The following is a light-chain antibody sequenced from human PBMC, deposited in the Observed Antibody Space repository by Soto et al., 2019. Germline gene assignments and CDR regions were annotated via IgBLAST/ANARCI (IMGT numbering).Light chain of an antibody. CDR3: SSYAGSNGV. Sequence: QSALTQPPSASGSPGQAVTISCTGTSSDVGGYNYVSWYQQHPGKAPKLMIYEVSKRTSGVPDRFSGSKSGNTASLTVSGLQAEDEADYYCSSYAGSNGVFGTGTKVTVL. V-gene: IGLV2-8*01. CDR1: SSDVGGYNY. CDR2: EVS. J-gene: IGLJ1*01.